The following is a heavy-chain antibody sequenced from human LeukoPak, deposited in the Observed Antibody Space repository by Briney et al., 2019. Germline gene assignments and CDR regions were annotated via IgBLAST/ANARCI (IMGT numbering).Heavy chain of an antibody. V-gene: IGHV4-30-4*01. CDR1: GGSISSGDYY. Sequence: SQTLSHTCTVSGGSISSGDYYWSWIRQPPGKGLEWIGYIYYSGSTYYNPSLKSRVTISVDTSKNQFSLKLSSVTAADTAVYYCARGPYSSSLEDYWGQGTLVTVSS. CDR2: IYYSGST. J-gene: IGHJ4*02. CDR3: ARGPYSSSLEDY. D-gene: IGHD6-13*01.